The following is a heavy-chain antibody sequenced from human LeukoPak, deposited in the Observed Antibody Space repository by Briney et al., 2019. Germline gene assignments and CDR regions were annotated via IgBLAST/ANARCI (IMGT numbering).Heavy chain of an antibody. CDR3: ASTGIAAAGPGVRYYYFDY. V-gene: IGHV4-30-2*01. CDR1: GGSISSGGYY. J-gene: IGHJ4*02. CDR2: IYHSGST. D-gene: IGHD6-13*01. Sequence: TLSLTCTVSGGSISSGGYYWSWIRQPPGKGLEWIGYIYHSGSTYHNPSLKSRVTISVDRSKNQFSLKLSSVTAADTAVYYCASTGIAAAGPGVRYYYFDYWGQGTLVTVSS.